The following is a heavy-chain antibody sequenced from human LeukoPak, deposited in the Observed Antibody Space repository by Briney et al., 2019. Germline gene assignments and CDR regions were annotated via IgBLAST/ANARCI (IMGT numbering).Heavy chain of an antibody. Sequence: GVSVKVSCKASGYTFTGYYMHWVRQASGQGLEWMGWINPNSGGTNYAQKFQGRVTMTRDTSISTAYMELSRLRSDDTAVYYCARDRTRTGYSSGWYHDYWGQGTLVTVSS. CDR1: GYTFTGYY. J-gene: IGHJ4*02. CDR2: INPNSGGT. V-gene: IGHV1-2*02. CDR3: ARDRTRTGYSSGWYHDY. D-gene: IGHD6-19*01.